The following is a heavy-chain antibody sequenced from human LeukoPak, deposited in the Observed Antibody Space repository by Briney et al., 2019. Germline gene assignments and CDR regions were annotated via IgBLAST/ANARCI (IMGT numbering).Heavy chain of an antibody. CDR1: GFTFSS. V-gene: IGHV3-21*06. CDR2: ISSSSSYI. D-gene: IGHD4-23*01. CDR3: ARDYGGSSPFDY. J-gene: IGHJ4*02. Sequence: GGSLRLSCAASGFTFSSMNWVRQAPGKGLEWVSSISSSSSYIYYADSVKGRFTISIDNAKNSLYLQMNSLRAEDTAVYYCARDYGGSSPFDYWGQETLVTVSS.